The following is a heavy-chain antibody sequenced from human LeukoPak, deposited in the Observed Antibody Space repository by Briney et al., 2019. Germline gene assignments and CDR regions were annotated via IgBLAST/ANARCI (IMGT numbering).Heavy chain of an antibody. CDR1: AYSISRGYY. J-gene: IGHJ4*02. D-gene: IGHD3-10*01. CDR3: ARAGWIITSGIDY. CDR2: IYHTGST. V-gene: IGHV4-38-2*01. Sequence: SETLSLNCGVSAYSISRGYYWARIRQPPGKGLEWIGTIYHTGSTYYTPSLGSRVTISVDTSKNEFYLNLNSVTAADTAVYYCARAGWIITSGIDYWGQGALVTVSS.